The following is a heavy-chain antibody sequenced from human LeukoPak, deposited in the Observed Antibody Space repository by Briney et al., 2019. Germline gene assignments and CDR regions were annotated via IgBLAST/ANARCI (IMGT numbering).Heavy chain of an antibody. CDR3: AKGATVFRGGPDY. V-gene: IGHV3-23*01. CDR2: IGAGGVNT. Sequence: PGGSLRLSCAASGFTFSNFVMNWVRQAPGKGLQWVSTIGAGGVNTFYADSVKGRFTISRDDSQNTLYLQLNSLRAEDTAFYYCAKGATVFRGGPDYWGQGTLVTVSS. J-gene: IGHJ4*02. CDR1: GFTFSNFV. D-gene: IGHD3-10*01.